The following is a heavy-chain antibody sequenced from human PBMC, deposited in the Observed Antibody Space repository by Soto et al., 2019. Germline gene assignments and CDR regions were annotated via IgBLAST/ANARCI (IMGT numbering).Heavy chain of an antibody. CDR1: GGSFSGYY. V-gene: IGHV4-34*01. D-gene: IGHD1-20*01. CDR2: INHSGST. J-gene: IGHJ5*02. Sequence: SETLSLTCAVYGGSFSGYYWSWIRQPPGKGLEWIGEINHSGSTNYNPSLKSRVTISVDTSKNQFSLKLSSVTAAATAVYYCARRVTGKYNWFDPWGQGTLVTVSS. CDR3: ARRVTGKYNWFDP.